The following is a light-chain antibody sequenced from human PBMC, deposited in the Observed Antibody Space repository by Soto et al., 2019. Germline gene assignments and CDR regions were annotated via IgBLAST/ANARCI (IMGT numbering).Light chain of an antibody. CDR2: GAS. CDR3: QHFGGTTFT. CDR1: QSISSD. V-gene: IGKV3D-15*01. Sequence: EVVMTQSPATTSVSPGERATLSCRASQSISSDLAWYQQKPGQAPRLLIYGASTRATGIPDRFSGSGSGTHFTLTISRLEPGDFAVYYCQHFGGTTFTFGQGTRLEI. J-gene: IGKJ5*01.